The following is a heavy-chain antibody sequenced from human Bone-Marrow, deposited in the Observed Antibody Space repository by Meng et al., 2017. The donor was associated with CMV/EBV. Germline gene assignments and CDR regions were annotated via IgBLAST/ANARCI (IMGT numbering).Heavy chain of an antibody. J-gene: IGHJ4*02. CDR2: IRYDGSNK. Sequence: GESLKXXCXASGFTFSSYGMPWVRQAPGKGLEWVAFIRYDGSNKYYADSVKGRFTISRDNSKNTLYLQMNSLRAEDTAVYYCAKGPYCSSTSCYTSWDFDYWGQGTLVTVSS. V-gene: IGHV3-30*02. CDR1: GFTFSSYG. D-gene: IGHD2-2*02. CDR3: AKGPYCSSTSCYTSWDFDY.